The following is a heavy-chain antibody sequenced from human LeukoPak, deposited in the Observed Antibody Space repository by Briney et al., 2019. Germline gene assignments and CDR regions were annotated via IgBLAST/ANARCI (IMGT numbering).Heavy chain of an antibody. CDR1: GFTFSDYY. Sequence: GGSLRLSCAASGFTFSDYYMSWIRQAPGKGLEWVSHISSSGSTIYYADSVKGRFTISRDNAKNSLYLQMNSLRAEDTAVYYCARARISDAFDIWGQGTMVTVSS. D-gene: IGHD2-15*01. CDR3: ARARISDAFDI. V-gene: IGHV3-11*04. J-gene: IGHJ3*02. CDR2: ISSSGSTI.